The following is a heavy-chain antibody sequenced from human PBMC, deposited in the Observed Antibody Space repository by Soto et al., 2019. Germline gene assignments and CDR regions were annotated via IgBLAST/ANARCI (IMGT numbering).Heavy chain of an antibody. CDR1: GGSISSGGYY. D-gene: IGHD2-8*02. V-gene: IGHV4-31*03. Sequence: SETLSLTCTVSGGSISSGGYYWSWIRQHPGKGLEWIGYIYYSGSTYYNPSLKSRVTISVDTSKNQFSLKLSSVTAADTAVYYCAREWNTGPFDYWGQGTLVTVSS. J-gene: IGHJ4*02. CDR2: IYYSGST. CDR3: AREWNTGPFDY.